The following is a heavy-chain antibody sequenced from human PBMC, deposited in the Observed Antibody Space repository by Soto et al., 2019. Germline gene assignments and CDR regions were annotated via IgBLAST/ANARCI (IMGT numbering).Heavy chain of an antibody. CDR2: ISWNSGNI. D-gene: IGHD2-21*01. Sequence: EVQLVESGGGLVQPGRSLRLSCAASGFIFENSGMHWVRQAPGKGLEWVSGISWNSGNIGYADSVKGRFSISRDNAKKSLYLQLNSLRTDDTALYFCVKAGVRDLIVEDPVYFDIWGLGTLVTVSS. V-gene: IGHV3-9*01. J-gene: IGHJ4*02. CDR1: GFIFENSG. CDR3: VKAGVRDLIVEDPVYFDI.